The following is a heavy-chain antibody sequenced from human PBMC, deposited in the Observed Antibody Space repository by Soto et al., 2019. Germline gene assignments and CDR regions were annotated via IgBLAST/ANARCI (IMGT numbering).Heavy chain of an antibody. J-gene: IGHJ6*02. Sequence: SVKVSCKASGGTFSSYAISWVRQAPGQGLEWMGGIIPIFGTANYAQKFQGRVTITADESTSTAYMELSSLRSEDTAVYYCARGEKQWLPLGGYYYYYGMDVWGQGTTVTVSS. CDR3: ARGEKQWLPLGGYYYYYGMDV. CDR2: IIPIFGTA. D-gene: IGHD6-19*01. V-gene: IGHV1-69*13. CDR1: GGTFSSYA.